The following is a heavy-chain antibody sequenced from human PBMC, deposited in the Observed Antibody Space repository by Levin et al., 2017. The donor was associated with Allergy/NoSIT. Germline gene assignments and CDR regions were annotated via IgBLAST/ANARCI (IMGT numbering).Heavy chain of an antibody. J-gene: IGHJ4*02. CDR2: ISNSGNT. D-gene: IGHD3-10*01. CDR3: ARHVYIDGSPFDH. V-gene: IGHV4-59*08. CDR1: SGSISNYH. Sequence: GSLRLSCSVSSGSISNYHWSWIRQSPAEGLEWIGHISNSGNTNYNPSLTSRVTISLDTSKSQISLRLRTVTAADTAVYYCARHVYIDGSPFDHWGQGTLVAVSS.